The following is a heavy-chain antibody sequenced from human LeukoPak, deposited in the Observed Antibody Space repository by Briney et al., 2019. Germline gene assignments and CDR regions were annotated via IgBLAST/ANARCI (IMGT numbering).Heavy chain of an antibody. CDR3: ARDFYTGMFDY. CDR2: IRYDGSNI. V-gene: IGHV3-33*01. J-gene: IGHJ4*02. Sequence: PGGSLRLSCAASGFTFSSYGFHWVRQAPGKGLEWVAVIRYDGSNIHYAESVKGRFTISRDNSRDTLYLHMNSLRPEDTAVYYCARDFYTGMFDYWGQGTLVTVSS. CDR1: GFTFSSYG. D-gene: IGHD3-10*02.